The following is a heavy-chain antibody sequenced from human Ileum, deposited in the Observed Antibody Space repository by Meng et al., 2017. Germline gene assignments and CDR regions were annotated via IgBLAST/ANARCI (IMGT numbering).Heavy chain of an antibody. CDR1: GGSFSGYY. V-gene: IGHV4-34*01. Sequence: QVQLQQWGAGLLKPSETLSLTCAVYGGSFSGYYWTWIRQPPGKGLEWIGEIHHSGSTNYNPSLKSRVTMSIDTSKIQFSLELSSVTAADAAVYYCARYGGSGSYWHFDPWGRGTQVTVSS. CDR3: ARYGGSGSYWHFDP. J-gene: IGHJ2*01. D-gene: IGHD3-10*01. CDR2: IHHSGST.